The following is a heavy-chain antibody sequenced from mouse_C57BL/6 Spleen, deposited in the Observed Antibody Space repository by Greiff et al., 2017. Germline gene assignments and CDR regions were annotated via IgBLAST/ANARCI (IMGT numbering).Heavy chain of an antibody. CDR3: ARGGEYDYDYFDY. CDR1: GYTFTDYY. Sequence: EVQLQQSGPELVKPGASVKISCKASGYTFTDYYMNWVKQSHGKSLEWIGDINPNNGGTSYNQKFKGKATLTVDKSSSTAYMELRSLTSEDSAVYYCARGGEYDYDYFDYWGQGTTLTVSS. CDR2: INPNNGGT. D-gene: IGHD2-4*01. J-gene: IGHJ2*01. V-gene: IGHV1-26*01.